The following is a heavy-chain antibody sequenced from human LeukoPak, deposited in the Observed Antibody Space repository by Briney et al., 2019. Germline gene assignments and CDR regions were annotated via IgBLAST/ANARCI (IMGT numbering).Heavy chain of an antibody. D-gene: IGHD3-22*01. V-gene: IGHV4-59*01. J-gene: IGHJ4*02. CDR1: GGSISSYS. CDR3: ARGGPGAYYDTSGASDS. CDR2: IYHNGGT. Sequence: SETLSLTCTVSGGSISSYSWSWIRQPPEKGLEWIGYIYHNGGTNYNPSLKSRVTISVDTSKNQLSLKLTSVTAADTAVYYCARGGPGAYYDTSGASDSWGQGTLVTVSS.